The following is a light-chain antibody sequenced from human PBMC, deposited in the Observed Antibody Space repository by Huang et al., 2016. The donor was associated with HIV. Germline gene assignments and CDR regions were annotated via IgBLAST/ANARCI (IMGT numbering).Light chain of an antibody. CDR1: QDIRSS. CDR3: QQYYTTPLT. J-gene: IGKJ4*01. V-gene: IGKV1-NL1*01. CDR2: AAS. Sequence: DIQMTQSPSSLSASVGDSVTLTCRASQDIRSSLAWYQQKPGKAPKLLLYAASRLESGVPSRVSGGGSGTYYTLIISGLQPEDFATYYCQQYYTTPLTFGGGTKVEIK.